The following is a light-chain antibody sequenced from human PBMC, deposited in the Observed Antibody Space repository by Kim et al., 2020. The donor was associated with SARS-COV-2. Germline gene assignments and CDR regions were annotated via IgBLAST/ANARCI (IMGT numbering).Light chain of an antibody. V-gene: IGLV4-69*01. J-gene: IGLJ2*01. CDR3: LTWGPGIRV. CDR2: VDSDGSH. CDR1: SEYKTYA. Sequence: SVKLTCTLCSEYKTYAIALHQQLPGKGPRYLMNVDSDGSHTRGDGIPDRFSGSSSGAERYLTISSLQPEDEADYYCLTWGPGIRVFGGGTQLTVL.